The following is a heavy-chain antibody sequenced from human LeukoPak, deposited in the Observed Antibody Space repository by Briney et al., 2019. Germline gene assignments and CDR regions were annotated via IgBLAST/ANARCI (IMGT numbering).Heavy chain of an antibody. CDR1: GFTFDDYA. CDR3: AKDKGGSYYRGWFDP. J-gene: IGHJ5*02. CDR2: ISGDGGST. D-gene: IGHD1-26*01. Sequence: GGSLRLSCAASGFTFDDYAMHWVRQAPGKGLEWVSLISGDGGSTYYADSVKCRFTISRDNSKNSLYLQMNSLRTEDTALYYCAKDKGGSYYRGWFDPWGQGTLVTVSS. V-gene: IGHV3-43*02.